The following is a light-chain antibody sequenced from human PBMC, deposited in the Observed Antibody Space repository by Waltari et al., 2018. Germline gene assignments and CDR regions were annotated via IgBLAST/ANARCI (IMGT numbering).Light chain of an antibody. J-gene: IGLJ2*01. Sequence: QSALTQPASVSGSPGQSITISCTGTSSDVGGYDYVSWYQQHPGKAPKLLIYDVTNRPSGVSNRFSGSKSGNTASLTISGLQAEDVANYYCSSYTSGSTVVFGGGTKLTVL. CDR2: DVT. CDR1: SSDVGGYDY. CDR3: SSYTSGSTVV. V-gene: IGLV2-14*03.